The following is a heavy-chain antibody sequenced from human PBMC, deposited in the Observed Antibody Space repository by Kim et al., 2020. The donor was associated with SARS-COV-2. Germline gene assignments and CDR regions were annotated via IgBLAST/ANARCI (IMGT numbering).Heavy chain of an antibody. J-gene: IGHJ6*03. V-gene: IGHV3-74*01. CDR1: GFTFSSYW. Sequence: GGSLRLSCAASGFTFSSYWMHWVRQAPGKGLVWVSRINSDGSSTSYADSVKGRFTISRDNAKNTLYLQMNSLRAEDTAVYYCAREATLELMYYYYYMDVWGKGTTVTVSS. CDR3: AREATLELMYYYYYMDV. CDR2: INSDGSST. D-gene: IGHD3-16*01.